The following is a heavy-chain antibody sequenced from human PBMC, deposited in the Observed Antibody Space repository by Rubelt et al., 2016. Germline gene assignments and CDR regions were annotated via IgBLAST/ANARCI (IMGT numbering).Heavy chain of an antibody. CDR3: ARADSSTYYGYFDD. V-gene: IGHV4-38-2*02. Sequence: QVQLQESGPGLVKPSETLSLTCTVTGSSISRGYYWGWIRQPPGKGLEWIGSIYHSGSTYYNPSLLSLFTVSVDTSKSQGSLMLRSVTVADTAVYYCARADSSTYYGYFDDWGQGTLVTVSS. CDR1: GSSISRGYY. J-gene: IGHJ4*02. D-gene: IGHD3-22*01. CDR2: IYHSGST.